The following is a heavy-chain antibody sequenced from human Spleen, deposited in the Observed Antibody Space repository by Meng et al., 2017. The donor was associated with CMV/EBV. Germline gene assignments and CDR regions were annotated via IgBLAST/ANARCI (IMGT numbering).Heavy chain of an antibody. CDR2: ISSSGSTI. Sequence: CAASGFTFSAYYISWSRQAPGKGLEWISYISSSGSTIYYADSVKGRFTVSRDNAKKLLYLQMNSLRAEDTAVYYCARDRYYGSGTYYYWGQGTLVTVSS. V-gene: IGHV3-11*01. D-gene: IGHD3-10*01. CDR1: GFTFSAYY. CDR3: ARDRYYGSGTYYY. J-gene: IGHJ4*02.